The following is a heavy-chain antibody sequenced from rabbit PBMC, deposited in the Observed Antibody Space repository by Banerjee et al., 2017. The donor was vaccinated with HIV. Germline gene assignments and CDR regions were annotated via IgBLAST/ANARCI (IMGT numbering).Heavy chain of an antibody. CDR2: IDTADGNS. V-gene: IGHV1S45*01. J-gene: IGHJ4*01. Sequence: QEQLEESGGDLVKPEGSLTLTCTASGFSFSSSYWICWVRQAPGKGLEWIACIDTADGNSHYANWAKGRFTISKTSSTVTLQMTSLTAADTATYFCARDLAGVIGWNFGLWGQGTLVTV. CDR3: ARDLAGVIGWNFGL. CDR1: GFSFSSSYW. D-gene: IGHD4-1*01.